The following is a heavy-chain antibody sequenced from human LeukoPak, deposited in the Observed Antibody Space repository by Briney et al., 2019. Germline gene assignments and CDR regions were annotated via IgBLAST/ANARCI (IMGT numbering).Heavy chain of an antibody. J-gene: IGHJ4*02. CDR2: IIPILGIA. Sequence: GSSVKVSCKASGGTFSSYAISWVRQAPGQGLEWMGRIIPILGIANYAQKFQGRVTITADKSTSTAYMELSSLRSEDTAVYYCVILGDHRRLYYFDYWGQGTLVTVSS. CDR1: GGTFSSYA. V-gene: IGHV1-69*04. D-gene: IGHD2-21*01. CDR3: VILGDHRRLYYFDY.